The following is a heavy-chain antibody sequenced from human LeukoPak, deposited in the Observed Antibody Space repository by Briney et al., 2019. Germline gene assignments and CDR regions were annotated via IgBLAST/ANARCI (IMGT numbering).Heavy chain of an antibody. J-gene: IGHJ4*02. CDR1: GGSISSGNW. Sequence: SETLSLTCAVYGGSISSGNWWSWVRQPPGKGLEWNGEIYHSGSTNYNPSLKSRVTISVDTSRNQFSLKLSSVTAADTAVYYCARGYHPKYYYDSSGYYGRSVNYYFDYWGQGTLVTVSS. CDR2: IYHSGST. V-gene: IGHV4-4*02. D-gene: IGHD3-22*01. CDR3: ARGYHPKYYYDSSGYYGRSVNYYFDY.